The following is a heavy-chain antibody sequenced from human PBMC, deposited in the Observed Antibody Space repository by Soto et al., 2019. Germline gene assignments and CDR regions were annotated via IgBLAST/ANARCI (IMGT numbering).Heavy chain of an antibody. D-gene: IGHD3-16*02. CDR1: GFTFGDYA. V-gene: IGHV3-49*03. CDR2: IRSKAYGGTT. CDR3: TRVRALYVWGSYRYNFDY. Sequence: GGSLRLSCTASGFTFGDYAMSWFRQAPGKGLEWVGFIRSKAYGGTTEYAASVKGRFTISRDDSKSIAYLQMNSLKTEDTAVYYCTRVRALYVWGSYRYNFDYWGQGTLVTVSS. J-gene: IGHJ4*02.